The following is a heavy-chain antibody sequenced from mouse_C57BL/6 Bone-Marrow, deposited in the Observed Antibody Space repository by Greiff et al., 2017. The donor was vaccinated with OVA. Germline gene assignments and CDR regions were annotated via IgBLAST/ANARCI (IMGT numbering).Heavy chain of an antibody. CDR3: ERHDHDGSSCAWFDY. D-gene: IGHD1-1*01. J-gene: IGHJ3*01. CDR1: GFSFNTYA. CDR2: IRSKSNNYAT. Sequence: EVQVVESGGGLVQPKGSLKLSCAASGFSFNTYAMNWVRQAPGKGLEWVARIRSKSNNYATYYADSVKDRFTISRDDSESMLYLQMNNLKTEDTAMYYCERHDHDGSSCAWFDYWGQGTLVTVSA. V-gene: IGHV10-1*01.